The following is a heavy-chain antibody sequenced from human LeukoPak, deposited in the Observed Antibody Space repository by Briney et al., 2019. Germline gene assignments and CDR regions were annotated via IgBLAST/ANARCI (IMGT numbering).Heavy chain of an antibody. Sequence: PGGSLRLSCAASGFTFSSYGMHWVRQAPGKGLEWVAVISYDGSNKYYAGSVKGRFTISRDNSKNTLYLQMNSLRAEDTAVYYCAKEAHYDILTGYSYYFDYWGQGTLVTVSS. CDR2: ISYDGSNK. J-gene: IGHJ4*02. V-gene: IGHV3-30*18. CDR1: GFTFSSYG. D-gene: IGHD3-9*01. CDR3: AKEAHYDILTGYSYYFDY.